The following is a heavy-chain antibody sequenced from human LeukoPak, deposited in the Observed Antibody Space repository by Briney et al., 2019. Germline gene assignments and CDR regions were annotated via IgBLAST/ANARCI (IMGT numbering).Heavy chain of an antibody. D-gene: IGHD1-26*01. CDR3: AKCPSIDGGGLLQVFDI. V-gene: IGHV3-48*04. Sequence: GGSLRLSCAASGFTFSTYSLNWVRQAPGKGLEWVSYIGVSSSRKYYTESVKGRFTISRDDAKNSLYLQMNSLRAEDTAVYYCAKCPSIDGGGLLQVFDIGAKGTMATV. CDR1: GFTFSTYS. CDR2: IGVSSSRK. J-gene: IGHJ3*02.